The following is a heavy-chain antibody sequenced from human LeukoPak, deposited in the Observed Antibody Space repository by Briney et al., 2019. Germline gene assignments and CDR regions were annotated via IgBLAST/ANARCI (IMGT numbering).Heavy chain of an antibody. CDR2: IIPIFCSA. Sequence: SVKVSCKASRATLSKYAFSWVRQAPGDELECLGGIIPIFCSANYVKKFQGRVTITTDESTSAAYMELSSLRAEDAAVYYCAITFGVVIGPFSYGGQGTLVSVSS. D-gene: IGHD3-3*01. CDR1: RATLSKYA. CDR3: AITFGVVIGPFSY. V-gene: IGHV1-69*05. J-gene: IGHJ4*02.